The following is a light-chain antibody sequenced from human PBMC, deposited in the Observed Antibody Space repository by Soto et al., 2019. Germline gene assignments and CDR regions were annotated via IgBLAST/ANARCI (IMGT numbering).Light chain of an antibody. CDR3: SSYAGNYTYV. CDR1: SSDVGGFNY. J-gene: IGLJ1*01. Sequence: QSVLTQPRSVSGSPGQSVTISCTGTSSDVGGFNYVSWYQQHPGKAPKLMIYDVNKRPSGVPDRFSGSKSGNTASLTISGLQAEDEADYYCSSYAGNYTYVFGTGTKV. V-gene: IGLV2-11*01. CDR2: DVN.